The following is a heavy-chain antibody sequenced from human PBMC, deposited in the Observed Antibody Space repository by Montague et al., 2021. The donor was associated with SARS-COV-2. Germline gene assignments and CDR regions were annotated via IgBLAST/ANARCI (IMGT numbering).Heavy chain of an antibody. D-gene: IGHD5-24*01. V-gene: IGHV4-59*13. CDR2: IYYNGST. CDR3: SRGDVEMATIKSGGPFYHFDF. Sequence: SETLSLTCTVSGGSISSYYWSWIRQPPGKGLEWFGYIYYNGSTNYNPSLKSPVTISVDTSKNQFSLKLSSVTAADTAVYYCSRGDVEMATIKSGGPFYHFDFWGQGTLVTVSS. J-gene: IGHJ4*02. CDR1: GGSISSYY.